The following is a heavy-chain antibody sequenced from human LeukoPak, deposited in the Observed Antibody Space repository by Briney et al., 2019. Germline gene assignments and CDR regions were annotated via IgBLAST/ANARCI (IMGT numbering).Heavy chain of an antibody. CDR1: GYTFTGYY. Sequence: CXASGYTFTGYYMHWVRQAPGQGLEWMGWINPNSGGTNYAQKFEGRGTITRDTAISTAYMEVRRLRYEDTGVYYWAREVXXXAFDIWGXGTMVTVSS. CDR3: AREVXXXAFDI. CDR2: INPNSGGT. V-gene: IGHV1-2*02. J-gene: IGHJ3*02.